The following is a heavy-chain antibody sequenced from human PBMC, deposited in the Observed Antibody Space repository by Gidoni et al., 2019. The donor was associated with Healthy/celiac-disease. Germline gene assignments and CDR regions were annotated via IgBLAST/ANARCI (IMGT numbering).Heavy chain of an antibody. Sequence: QVQLQESGPGLVKPSQTLSLTCTGSGGSISVGIYYWSWIRQPAGKGLESIGRIYTSGSTNYNPSLKSRVTMSVDTSKNQFSLKLSSVTAADTAVYYCARDSYGDYAYYYYGMDVWGQGTTVTVSS. J-gene: IGHJ6*02. CDR2: IYTSGST. CDR1: GGSISVGIYY. D-gene: IGHD4-17*01. CDR3: ARDSYGDYAYYYYGMDV. V-gene: IGHV4-61*02.